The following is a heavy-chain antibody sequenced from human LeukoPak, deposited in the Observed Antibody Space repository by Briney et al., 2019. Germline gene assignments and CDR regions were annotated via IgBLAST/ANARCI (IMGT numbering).Heavy chain of an antibody. Sequence: SETLSLTCTVSGGSISSYYWSWIRQPPGKGLEWIGYIYYSGSTNYNPSLKSRVTISVDTSKNQFSLKLSSVTAADTAVYYCASSEDYSGCFDIWGQGTMVTVSS. CDR3: ASSEDYSGCFDI. J-gene: IGHJ3*02. CDR1: GGSISSYY. V-gene: IGHV4-59*01. CDR2: IYYSGST. D-gene: IGHD3-10*01.